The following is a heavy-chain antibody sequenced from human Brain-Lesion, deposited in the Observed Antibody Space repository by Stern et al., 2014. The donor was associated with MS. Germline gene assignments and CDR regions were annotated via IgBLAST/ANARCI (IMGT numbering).Heavy chain of an antibody. CDR2: IFNSGST. Sequence: QVQLVQSGPGLVKPSQTLSLSCTVSGGSISSGGYYWSWIRQPAGKGLEWIGRIFNSGSTSYNPSLKSRVTISIDTAKKQISLRLTPMTAADTAVYYCARGRVVPGFQYYATDVWGQGTTVIVSS. V-gene: IGHV4-61*02. D-gene: IGHD2-2*01. J-gene: IGHJ6*02. CDR1: GGSISSGGYY. CDR3: ARGRVVPGFQYYATDV.